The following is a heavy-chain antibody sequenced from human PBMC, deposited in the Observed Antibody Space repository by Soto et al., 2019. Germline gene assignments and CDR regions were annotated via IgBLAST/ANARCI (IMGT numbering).Heavy chain of an antibody. D-gene: IGHD1-26*01. Sequence: WGSLRLSCAASGFTFSSYAMSWVRQAPGKGLEWVSAISGSGGSTYYADSVKGRFTISRDNSKNTLYLQMNSLRAEDTAVYYCAKDLAVPVGPDWFDPWGQGTLVTV. CDR2: ISGSGGST. CDR1: GFTFSSYA. CDR3: AKDLAVPVGPDWFDP. V-gene: IGHV3-23*01. J-gene: IGHJ5*02.